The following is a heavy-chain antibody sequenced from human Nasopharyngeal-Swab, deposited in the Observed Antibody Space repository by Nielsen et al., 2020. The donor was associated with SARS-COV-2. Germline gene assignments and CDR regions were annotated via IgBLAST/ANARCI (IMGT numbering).Heavy chain of an antibody. CDR2: IVGRGDISGSGGNT. D-gene: IGHD2/OR15-2a*01. V-gene: IGHV3-23*01. Sequence: GESLKISCVASGYSFRTYGMSWVRQAPGKGLEWVAAIVGRGDISGSGGNTYYADSVKGRFTISRDNSKNTLPLQMNSLRAEDTAVYYCAKDLRGPYFFWGQGTLVTVSS. CDR1: GYSFRTYG. CDR3: AKDLRGPYFF. J-gene: IGHJ4*02.